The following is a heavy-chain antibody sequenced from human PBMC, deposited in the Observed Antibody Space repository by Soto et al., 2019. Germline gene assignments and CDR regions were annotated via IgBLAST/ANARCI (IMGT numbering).Heavy chain of an antibody. D-gene: IGHD3-3*01. CDR2: ISYSGST. J-gene: IGHJ5*02. V-gene: IGHV4-31*03. Sequence: SETLSLTCTVSGGSISSGGYYWSWIRQHPGTGLEWIGHISYSGSTYYNTSLKSRVTISVDTSRNQFSLIVNSVTAADTAVYYCAIQPTYFDFWSDIPPWLDPWGQGTLVTVSS. CDR3: AIQPTYFDFWSDIPPWLDP. CDR1: GGSISSGGYY.